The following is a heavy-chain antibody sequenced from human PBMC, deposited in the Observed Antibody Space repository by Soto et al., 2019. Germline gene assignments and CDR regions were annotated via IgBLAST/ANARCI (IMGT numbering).Heavy chain of an antibody. CDR3: ARASYVYDSSGYYPFDY. CDR2: IYSGGST. CDR1: GFTVSSNY. D-gene: IGHD3-22*01. V-gene: IGHV3-53*01. Sequence: GGSLRLSCAASGFTVSSNYMSWVRQAPGKGLEWVSVIYSGGSTYYADSVKGRFTISRDNSKNTLYLQMNSLRAEDTAVYYCARASYVYDSSGYYPFDYWGQGTLVTVSS. J-gene: IGHJ4*02.